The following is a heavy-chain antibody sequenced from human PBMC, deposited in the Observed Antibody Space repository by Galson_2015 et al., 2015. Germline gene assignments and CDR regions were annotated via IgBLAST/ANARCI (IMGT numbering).Heavy chain of an antibody. D-gene: IGHD2-21*02. Sequence: QSGAEVKKPGESLTISCTGSGYSFTRYWIGWVRQMPGKGLEWMGIIYPGDSDTRYSPSFQGQVTISADKSISTAYLQWSSLKASDTAMYYCATALTHCGGDCYSLDYWGQGTLVTVSS. V-gene: IGHV5-51*03. CDR2: IYPGDSDT. CDR3: ATALTHCGGDCYSLDY. J-gene: IGHJ4*02. CDR1: GYSFTRYW.